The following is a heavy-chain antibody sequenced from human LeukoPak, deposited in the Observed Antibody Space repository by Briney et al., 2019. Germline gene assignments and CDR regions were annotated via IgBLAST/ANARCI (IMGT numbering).Heavy chain of an antibody. CDR2: IYTSGST. J-gene: IGHJ6*03. CDR3: ARRNYYYHMDV. Sequence: PSETLSLTCTVSGVSISSYYWSWTRQPPGKGLEWIGYIYTSGSTNYNPSLKSRVTISVDTSKNQFSLKLSSVTAADTAVYYCARRNYYYHMDVWGKGTTVTVSS. V-gene: IGHV4-4*09. CDR1: GVSISSYY.